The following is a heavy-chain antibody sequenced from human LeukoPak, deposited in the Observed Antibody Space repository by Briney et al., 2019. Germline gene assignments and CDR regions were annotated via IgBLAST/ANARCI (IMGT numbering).Heavy chain of an antibody. V-gene: IGHV4-59*01. D-gene: IGHD3-22*01. CDR1: GGSISSYY. CDR3: ARADRYYYDSSGYLAWFDP. CDR2: IYYSGST. J-gene: IGHJ5*02. Sequence: SETLSLTCTVSGGSISSYYWSWIRQPPGKGLEWIGYIYYSGSTNYNPSLKSRVTISVDTSKNQFSLKLSSVTAAGTAVYYCARADRYYYDSSGYLAWFDPWGQGTLVTVST.